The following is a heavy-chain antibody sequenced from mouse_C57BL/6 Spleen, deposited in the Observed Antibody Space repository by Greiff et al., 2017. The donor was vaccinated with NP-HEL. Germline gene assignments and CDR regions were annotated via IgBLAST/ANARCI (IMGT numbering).Heavy chain of an antibody. J-gene: IGHJ1*03. V-gene: IGHV1-52*01. CDR3: ARLYRGYFDV. CDR1: GYTFTSYW. CDR2: IDPSDSET. Sequence: VQLQQPGAELVRPGSSVKLSCKASGYTFTSYWMQWVKQRPIQGLEWIGNIDPSDSETHYNQKFKDKATLTVDKSSSTAYMQLSSLTSEDSAVYYCARLYRGYFDVWGTGTTVTVSS. D-gene: IGHD2-1*01.